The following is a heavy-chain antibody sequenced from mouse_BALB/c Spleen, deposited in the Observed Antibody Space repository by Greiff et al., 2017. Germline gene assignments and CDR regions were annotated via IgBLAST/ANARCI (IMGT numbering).Heavy chain of an antibody. CDR1: GYSFTSYW. J-gene: IGHJ4*01. D-gene: IGHD3-3*01. CDR3: AKGTRYYAMDY. Sequence: QVQLQQSGPQLVRPGASVKISCKASGYSFTSYWMHWVKQRPGQGLEWIGMIDPSDSETRLNQKFKDKATLTVDKSSSTAYMQLSSPTSEDSAVYYCAKGTRYYAMDYWGQGTSVTVSS. V-gene: IGHV1-74*01. CDR2: IDPSDSET.